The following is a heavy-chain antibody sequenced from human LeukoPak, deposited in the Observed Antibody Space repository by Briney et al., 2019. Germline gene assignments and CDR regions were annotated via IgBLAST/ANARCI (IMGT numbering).Heavy chain of an antibody. CDR1: GFRFSSHP. D-gene: IGHD6-13*01. V-gene: IGHV3-30-3*01. Sequence: GTSLRLSCAASGFRFSSHPMHWVRQAPGKGLEWVAVVSYDGTYKYYADSVKGRFTISRDNAKNTLYLQMNSLRAEDTAVYYCAILAAPTYYLDYWGQGTLVTVSS. CDR2: VSYDGTYK. CDR3: AILAAPTYYLDY. J-gene: IGHJ4*02.